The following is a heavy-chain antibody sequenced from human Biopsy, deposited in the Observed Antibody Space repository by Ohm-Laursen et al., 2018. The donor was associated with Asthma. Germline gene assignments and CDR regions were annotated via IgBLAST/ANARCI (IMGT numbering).Heavy chain of an antibody. D-gene: IGHD6-19*01. CDR2: TMTVFGTT. CDR3: ARCQIGYSSGWSLLLKKIYYSGMDV. CDR1: GGTFSNFA. V-gene: IGHV1-69*01. J-gene: IGHJ6*02. Sequence: SSVKVSCNAPGGTFSNFAISWVRQAPGQGLERLGGTMTVFGTTNYAQKFQGRVTITADESTSTAYMEVTSLRSEDTAIYYCARCQIGYSSGWSLLLKKIYYSGMDVWGQGTAVTVSS.